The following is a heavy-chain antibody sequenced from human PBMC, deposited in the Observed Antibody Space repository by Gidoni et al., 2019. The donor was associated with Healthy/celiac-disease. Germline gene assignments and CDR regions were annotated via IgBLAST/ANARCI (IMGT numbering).Heavy chain of an antibody. D-gene: IGHD2-2*02. V-gene: IGHV4-30-4*01. J-gene: IGHJ4*02. Sequence: QVQPQESGPGLVKPSQTLSLTCTVSGGSISSGDYYWSWIRQPPGKGLEWIGYIYYSGSTYYNPSLKSRVTISVDTSKNQFSLKLSSVTAADTAVYYCARVPTRWCSSTSCYMAGFDYWGQGTLVTVSS. CDR2: IYYSGST. CDR1: GGSISSGDYY. CDR3: ARVPTRWCSSTSCYMAGFDY.